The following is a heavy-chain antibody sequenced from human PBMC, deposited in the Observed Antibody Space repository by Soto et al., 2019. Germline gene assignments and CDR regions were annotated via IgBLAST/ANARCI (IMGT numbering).Heavy chain of an antibody. D-gene: IGHD2-8*01. CDR3: AGGGVSTRSFDY. CDR2: IYPCDSDT. J-gene: IGHJ4*02. Sequence: GEALKISCKCSGYNFADYWIAWVRQMPGKVLGLGGIIYPCDSDTSYRQSFQGQVTISADKPISSAYLQWSSLRASDTATYYCAGGGVSTRSFDYWGQGTPVTVSS. CDR1: GYNFADYW. V-gene: IGHV5-51*04.